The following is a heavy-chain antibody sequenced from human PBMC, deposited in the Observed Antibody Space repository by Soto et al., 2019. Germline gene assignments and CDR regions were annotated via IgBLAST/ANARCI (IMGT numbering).Heavy chain of an antibody. CDR1: SGSISSSNW. Sequence: SETLSLTCAVSSGSISSSNWWSWVRQPPGKGLEWIGEIYHSGSTNYNPSLKSRVTISVDKSRNQFSLKLSSVTAADTAVYYCARATDHQEYNWFDPWGQGTLVTVSS. D-gene: IGHD3-10*01. CDR3: ARATDHQEYNWFDP. J-gene: IGHJ5*02. CDR2: IYHSGST. V-gene: IGHV4-4*02.